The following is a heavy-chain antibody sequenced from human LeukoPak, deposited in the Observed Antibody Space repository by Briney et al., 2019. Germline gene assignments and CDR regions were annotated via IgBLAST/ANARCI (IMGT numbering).Heavy chain of an antibody. J-gene: IGHJ2*01. D-gene: IGHD2-15*01. CDR3: ARGGKAAVRFDL. Sequence: SETLSLTCTVSGGSISSGDYYWSWTRHPPGKGLVWIGYIYYSGSTYYNPSLKSRVTISVDTSKNQFSLKLSSVTAADTAVYYCARGGKAAVRFDLWGRGTLVTVSS. CDR1: GGSISSGDYY. V-gene: IGHV4-30-4*01. CDR2: IYYSGST.